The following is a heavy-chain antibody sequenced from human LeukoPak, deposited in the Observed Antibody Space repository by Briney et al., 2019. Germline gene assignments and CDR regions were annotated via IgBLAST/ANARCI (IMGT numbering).Heavy chain of an antibody. Sequence: PSETLSLTCIVSGDSISSYYWSWIRQPAGKGLEWIGRFYTSGSTNYNPSLKSRVTMSVDTSQNQFSLKLSSVTAADTAVYYCARGIAAAGTVWGQGTLVTVSS. V-gene: IGHV4-4*07. CDR2: FYTSGST. CDR1: GDSISSYY. J-gene: IGHJ4*02. D-gene: IGHD6-13*01. CDR3: ARGIAAAGTV.